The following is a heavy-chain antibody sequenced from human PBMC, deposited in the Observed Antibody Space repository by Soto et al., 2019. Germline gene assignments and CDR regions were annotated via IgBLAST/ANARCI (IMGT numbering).Heavy chain of an antibody. Sequence: PSETLSLTCTVSGGSISSGGYYWSWIRQHPGEGLEWIRYIYYSGSTYYNPSLKSRVTISVDTSKNQFSLRLSSVTAADTAVYYCAIDRSGQLLKTDYYYYYMDVWGKGTTVTVAS. J-gene: IGHJ6*03. CDR2: IYYSGST. D-gene: IGHD2-2*01. CDR3: AIDRSGQLLKTDYYYYYMDV. V-gene: IGHV4-31*03. CDR1: GGSISSGGYY.